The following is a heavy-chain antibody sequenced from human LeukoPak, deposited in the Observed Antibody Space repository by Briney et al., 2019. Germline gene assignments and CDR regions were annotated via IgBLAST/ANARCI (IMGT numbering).Heavy chain of an antibody. V-gene: IGHV3-30*18. CDR3: AELGITMIGGV. Sequence: GGSLRLSCAASGFTFSSYSMNWVRQAPGKGLEWVAVISYDGSNKYYADSVKGRFTISRDNSKNTLYLQMNSLRAEDTAVYYCAELGITMIGGVWGKGTTVTISS. CDR1: GFTFSSYS. J-gene: IGHJ6*04. CDR2: ISYDGSNK. D-gene: IGHD3-10*02.